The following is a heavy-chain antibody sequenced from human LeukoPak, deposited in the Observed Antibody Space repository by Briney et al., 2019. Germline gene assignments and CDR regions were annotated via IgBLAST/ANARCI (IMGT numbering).Heavy chain of an antibody. Sequence: SETLSLTCTVSGGSISSTSYYWSWIRQPPGKGLEWIGYIYYSGSTNYNPSLKSRVTISVDTSKNQFSLKLSSVTAADTAVYYCARNYYDILTGYYVFDYWGQGTLVTVSS. V-gene: IGHV4-61*01. CDR2: IYYSGST. CDR3: ARNYYDILTGYYVFDY. CDR1: GGSISSTSYY. J-gene: IGHJ4*02. D-gene: IGHD3-9*01.